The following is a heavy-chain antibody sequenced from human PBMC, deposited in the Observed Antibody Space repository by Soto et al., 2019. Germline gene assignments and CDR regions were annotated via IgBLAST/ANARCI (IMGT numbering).Heavy chain of an antibody. Sequence: SVKVSCKASGGTFYTYTFSWVRQAPGQGLEWMGSITPIYPTTNYAEKFQGRLTVTADGSTNTAYMELNSLTSEDTAVYYCARIPRYSFPTSDDLDSWGRGTLVTVSS. V-gene: IGHV1-69*13. D-gene: IGHD5-18*01. CDR1: GGTFYTYT. CDR2: ITPIYPTT. CDR3: ARIPRYSFPTSDDLDS. J-gene: IGHJ4*02.